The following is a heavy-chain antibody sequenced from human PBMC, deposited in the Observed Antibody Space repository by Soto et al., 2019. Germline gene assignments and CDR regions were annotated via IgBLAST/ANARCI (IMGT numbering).Heavy chain of an antibody. CDR3: AKDPYYDFWSGHYGMDV. Sequence: GGSLRLSCAASGFTFSSYAMSWVRQAPGKGLGWVSAISGSGGSTYYADSVKGRFTISRDNSKNTLYLQMNSLRAVDTAVYYCAKDPYYDFWSGHYGMDVWGQGTTVTVSS. CDR1: GFTFSSYA. CDR2: ISGSGGST. D-gene: IGHD3-3*01. J-gene: IGHJ6*02. V-gene: IGHV3-23*01.